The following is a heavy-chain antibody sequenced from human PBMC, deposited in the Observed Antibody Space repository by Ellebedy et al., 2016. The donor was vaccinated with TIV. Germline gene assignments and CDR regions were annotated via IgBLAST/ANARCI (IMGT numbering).Heavy chain of an antibody. CDR1: GFTFSNYR. J-gene: IGHJ4*02. CDR2: INEDGSAI. V-gene: IGHV3-7*01. Sequence: GESLKTSXAASGFTFSNYRMHWVRQAPGKGLAWVANINEDGSAIYYVDSVKGRFTISRDNAKNSLYLQMNSLRTEDTAVYYCARAIGAGDGKWGQGALVTVSS. D-gene: IGHD2-15*01. CDR3: ARAIGAGDGK.